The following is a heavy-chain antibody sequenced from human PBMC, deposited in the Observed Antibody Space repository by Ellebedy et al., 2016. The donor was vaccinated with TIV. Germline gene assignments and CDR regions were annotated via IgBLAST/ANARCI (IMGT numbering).Heavy chain of an antibody. CDR3: ARDPWLVMDY. CDR1: GFSFSRYE. V-gene: IGHV3-7*03. D-gene: IGHD6-19*01. CDR2: IYQDGGVQ. Sequence: GESLKISCVASGFSFSRYEMNWVRQAPGKGLEWVANIYQDGGVQYYVDSVKGRFTISRDNADNSLFLQMNALTVEDTAFYYCARDPWLVMDYWGQGILVTVSS. J-gene: IGHJ4*02.